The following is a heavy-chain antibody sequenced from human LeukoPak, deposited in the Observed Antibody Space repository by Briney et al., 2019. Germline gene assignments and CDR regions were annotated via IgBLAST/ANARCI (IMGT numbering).Heavy chain of an antibody. D-gene: IGHD1-26*01. CDR3: ARDRVGWAFDI. J-gene: IGHJ3*02. V-gene: IGHV1-46*01. CDR2: INPSDDRT. CDR1: GYTFTSYD. Sequence: ASVKVSCKASGYTFTSYDMHWVRQAPGQGLEWMGVINPSDDRTYYAQKFQGRVTMTTDTSTSTAYMELRSLRSDDTAVYYCARDRVGWAFDIWGQGTMVTVSS.